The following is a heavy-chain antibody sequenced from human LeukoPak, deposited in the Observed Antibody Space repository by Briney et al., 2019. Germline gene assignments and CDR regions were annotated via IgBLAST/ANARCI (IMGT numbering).Heavy chain of an antibody. CDR3: ATDYCSGGSCYSGYYYYYMDV. D-gene: IGHD2-15*01. CDR2: ISGSGGST. J-gene: IGHJ6*03. V-gene: IGHV3-23*01. Sequence: GGSLRLSCAASGFTFSSYAMSWVRQAPGKGLEWVSAISGSGGSTYYSDSVKGRFTISRDNSKNTLYLRMNSLRAEDTAVYYCATDYCSGGSCYSGYYYYYMDVWGKGTTVTVSS. CDR1: GFTFSSYA.